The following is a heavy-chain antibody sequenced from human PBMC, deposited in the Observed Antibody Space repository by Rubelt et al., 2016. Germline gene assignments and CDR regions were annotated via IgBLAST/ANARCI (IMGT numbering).Heavy chain of an antibody. CDR1: VSSNSAT. D-gene: IGHD5-12*01. CDR3: ARASPRKIGAYDYIFDR. Sequence: VSSNSATWIWIRQSPSRGLEWLGRTYYKSKWYNDYAVSVKSRISINPDTSKNQFSLQLTSVTAADTAVYYCARASPRKIGAYDYIFDRWGLGTLVTVSS. V-gene: IGHV6-1*01. CDR2: TYYKSKWYN. J-gene: IGHJ4*02.